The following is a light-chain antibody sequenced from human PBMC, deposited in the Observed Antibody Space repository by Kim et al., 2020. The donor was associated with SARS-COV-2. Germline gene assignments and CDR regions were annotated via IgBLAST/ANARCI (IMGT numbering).Light chain of an antibody. Sequence: IGNDLAWYQQKPGKAPKRLIYGASNLPSGVPSRFSGSRSGTEFTLTISSLQPEDFASYYCLQYNSYPYTFGQGTKLEIK. CDR2: GAS. J-gene: IGKJ2*01. V-gene: IGKV1-17*01. CDR1: IGND. CDR3: LQYNSYPYT.